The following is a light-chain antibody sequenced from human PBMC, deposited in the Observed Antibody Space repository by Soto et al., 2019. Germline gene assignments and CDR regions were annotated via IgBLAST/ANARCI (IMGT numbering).Light chain of an antibody. CDR1: SSNIGSNT. V-gene: IGLV1-44*01. CDR2: SNN. CDR3: AGWDDSLNGWV. Sequence: QSVLTQPPSASGTPGQRVTISCSGSSSNIGSNTVNWYQQLPGTAPKLLIYSNNQRPSGVPDRFSGSKSGISAFLAISGLQSEDEADYYCAGWDDSLNGWVFGGGTKVTVL. J-gene: IGLJ3*02.